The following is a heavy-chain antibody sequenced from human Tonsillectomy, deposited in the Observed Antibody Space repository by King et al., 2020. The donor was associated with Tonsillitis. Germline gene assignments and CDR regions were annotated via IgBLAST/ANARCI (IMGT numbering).Heavy chain of an antibody. CDR3: AHRPDIVTVARRLSGWFDP. V-gene: IGHV2-5*02. J-gene: IGHJ5*02. Sequence: QLTLKESGPTLVKPTQTLTLTCTFSGFSLRSSGVAVGWFRQPPGKALEWLALIYWDGDRYYNPSLKSRLTITQDISKKQVVLTMTNMDPVDAATYFCAHRPDIVTVARRLSGWFDPWGQGTLVSVSS. D-gene: IGHD5-12*01. CDR2: IYWDGDR. CDR1: GFSLRSSGVA.